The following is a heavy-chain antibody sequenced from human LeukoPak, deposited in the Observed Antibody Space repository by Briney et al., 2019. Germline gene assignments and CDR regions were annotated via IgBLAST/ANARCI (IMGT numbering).Heavy chain of an antibody. D-gene: IGHD2-15*01. Sequence: PGGSLRLSCSASGFTFSTYSMNWVRQAPGRGLEWVSSISESSSYIYYADSVKGRFTISRDNAKNSLYLQMNSLRAEDTAVYYCARAFGSVNSYYFDYWGQGALVTVSS. CDR1: GFTFSTYS. CDR3: ARAFGSVNSYYFDY. J-gene: IGHJ4*02. CDR2: ISESSSYI. V-gene: IGHV3-21*06.